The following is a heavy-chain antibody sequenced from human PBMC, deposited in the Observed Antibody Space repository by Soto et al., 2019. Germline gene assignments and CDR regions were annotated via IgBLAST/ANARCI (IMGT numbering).Heavy chain of an antibody. V-gene: IGHV3-30*18. CDR3: AKGLRYFDWPLGYFDY. CDR2: ISYDGSNK. J-gene: IGHJ4*02. CDR1: GFTFSSYG. D-gene: IGHD3-9*01. Sequence: PGGSLRLSCAASGFTFSSYGMHWVRQAPGKGLEWVAVISYDGSNKYYADSVKGRFTISRDNSKNTLYLQMNSLRAEDTAVYYCAKGLRYFDWPLGYFDYWGPGTLVTVSS.